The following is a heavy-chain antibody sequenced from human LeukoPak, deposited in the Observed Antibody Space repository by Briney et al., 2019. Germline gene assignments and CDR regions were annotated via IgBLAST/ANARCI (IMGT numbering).Heavy chain of an antibody. CDR1: GASISSGDYS. CDR3: ARVGVYDSSRRQFDY. CDR2: IYHSGST. J-gene: IGHJ4*02. V-gene: IGHV4-30-2*01. Sequence: SETLSLTCTVSGASISSGDYSWSWIRQPPGKGLEWIGYIYHSGSTLYNPSLKSRVTISLDRSKNQFSLKLTSVTAADTAVYYCARVGVYDSSRRQFDYWGQGTLVTVSS. D-gene: IGHD3-22*01.